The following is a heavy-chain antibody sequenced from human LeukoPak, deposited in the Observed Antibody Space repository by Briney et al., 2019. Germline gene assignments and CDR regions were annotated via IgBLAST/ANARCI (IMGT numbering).Heavy chain of an antibody. D-gene: IGHD2-2*01. CDR1: GGSISSGGYY. CDR2: IYHSGST. J-gene: IGHJ4*02. V-gene: IGHV4-30-2*01. Sequence: SQTLSLTCTVSGGSISSGGYYWSWIRQPPGKGLEWIGYIYHSGSTYYNPSLKSRVTISVDRSKNQFSLKLSSVTAADTAVYYCARGVPAAYFDYWGQGTLVTVSS. CDR3: ARGVPAAYFDY.